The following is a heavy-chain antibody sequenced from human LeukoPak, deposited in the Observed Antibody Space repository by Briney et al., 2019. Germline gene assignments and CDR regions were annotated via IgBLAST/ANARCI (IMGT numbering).Heavy chain of an antibody. V-gene: IGHV3-23*01. CDR2: ISGSGGST. CDR1: GFTFSSYA. D-gene: IGHD3-3*01. Sequence: VGSLRLSCAASGFTFSSYAMSWVRQAPGKGLEWVSAISGSGGSTYYADSVKGRFTISRDNSKNTLYLQMNSLRAEDMAVYYCAKDQTYYDFWSGFCDYWGQGTLVTVSS. J-gene: IGHJ4*02. CDR3: AKDQTYYDFWSGFCDY.